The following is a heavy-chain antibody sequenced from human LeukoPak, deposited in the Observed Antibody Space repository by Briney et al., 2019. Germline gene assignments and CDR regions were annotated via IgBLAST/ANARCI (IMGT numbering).Heavy chain of an antibody. CDR3: AREWGSGYFSLDY. CDR1: GFSVSHNY. J-gene: IGHJ4*02. Sequence: PGGSLRLSCAASGFSVSHNYMTWVRQAPGKGLEWVSVLYGGGSTYYIDSVKGRFTISRDNSKNTLYLQMNSLRAEDTAVYYCAREWGSGYFSLDYWGQGTLVTVSS. V-gene: IGHV3-53*01. D-gene: IGHD5-12*01. CDR2: LYGGGST.